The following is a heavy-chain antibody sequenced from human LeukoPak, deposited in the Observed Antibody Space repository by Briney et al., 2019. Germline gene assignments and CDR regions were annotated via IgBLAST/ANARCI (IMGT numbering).Heavy chain of an antibody. CDR1: GFSFGRYW. V-gene: IGHV3-7*03. Sequence: GGSLRLSCAASGFSFGRYWMTWVRQAPGKGPEWVANINQDGSEIYYVDSVRGRFTISRDNSKNTLYLQMNSLRAEDTAVYYCAKDPFLYYDSSGYHDYWGQGTLVTVSS. J-gene: IGHJ4*02. CDR2: INQDGSEI. D-gene: IGHD3-22*01. CDR3: AKDPFLYYDSSGYHDY.